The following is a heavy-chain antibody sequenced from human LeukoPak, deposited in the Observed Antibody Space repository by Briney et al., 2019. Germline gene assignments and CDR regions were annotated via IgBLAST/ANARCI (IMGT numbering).Heavy chain of an antibody. CDR2: VSGSGGST. J-gene: IGHJ4*02. CDR1: GFTFSSYA. CDR3: ARWVAAAGSDY. D-gene: IGHD6-13*01. V-gene: IGHV3-23*01. Sequence: PGGSLRLSCAASGFTFSSYAMSWVRQAPGKGLEWVSVVSGSGGSTYYADSVKGRFTISRDNSKNSLYLQMNSLRAEDTALYHCARWVAAAGSDYWGQGTLVTVSS.